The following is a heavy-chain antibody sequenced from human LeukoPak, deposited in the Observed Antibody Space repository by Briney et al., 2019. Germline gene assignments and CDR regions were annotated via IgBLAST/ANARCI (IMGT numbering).Heavy chain of an antibody. D-gene: IGHD5-18*01. V-gene: IGHV7-4-1*02. CDR3: GRDPKLGIRGYTYGYIDH. J-gene: IGHJ4*02. Sequence: GASVKVSCKASGYTFTSCAMNWVRQAPGQGLEWMGWINTNTGNPSYAQGFFTGRYVFSLDTSASTAYLQINGLKADDTAVYYCGRDPKLGIRGYTYGYIDHWGQGTLLTVAS. CDR2: INTNTGNP. CDR1: GYTFTSCA.